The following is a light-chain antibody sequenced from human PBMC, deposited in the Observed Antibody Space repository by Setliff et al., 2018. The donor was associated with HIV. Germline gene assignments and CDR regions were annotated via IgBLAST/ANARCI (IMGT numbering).Light chain of an antibody. CDR1: NIGSKS. CDR3: QVWDSSSDLHVV. CDR2: YNS. J-gene: IGLJ2*01. Sequence: SYELTQPPSVSVAPGKTASITCGGNNIGSKSVYWYQQKPGQAPVLVISYNSDRPSGTPERFSGSNSGNTATLTISRVEAGDEVDYYCQVWDSSSDLHVVFGGGTKVTVL. V-gene: IGLV3-21*04.